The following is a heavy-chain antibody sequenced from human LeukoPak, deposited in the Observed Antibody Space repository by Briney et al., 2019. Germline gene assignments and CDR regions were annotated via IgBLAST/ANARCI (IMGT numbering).Heavy chain of an antibody. V-gene: IGHV1-18*01. CDR1: GYSFTNYA. Sequence: GASVKVSCKASGYSFTNYALNWVRQAPGQGLEWMGWISAYNGNTNYAQKLQGRVTMTTDTSTSTAYMELRSLRSDDTAVYYCARGRHSSGPLSAFDIWGQGTMVTVSS. CDR2: ISAYNGNT. J-gene: IGHJ3*02. D-gene: IGHD3-22*01. CDR3: ARGRHSSGPLSAFDI.